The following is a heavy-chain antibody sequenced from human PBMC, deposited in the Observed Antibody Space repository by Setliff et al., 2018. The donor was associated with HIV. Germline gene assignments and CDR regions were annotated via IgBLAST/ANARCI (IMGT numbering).Heavy chain of an antibody. D-gene: IGHD6-19*01. CDR1: GVSTSSTSYY. CDR2: IYYSGNT. Sequence: PSETLSLTCTVSGVSTSSTSYYWGWIRQPPGKGLEWIGYIYYSGNTYYNQSLKSRVTISVDTSKNHFSLRLSSVTAADTAVYFCARPHSGRGGGAWFDPWGQGTLVTISS. J-gene: IGHJ5*02. CDR3: ARPHSGRGGGAWFDP. V-gene: IGHV4-39*02.